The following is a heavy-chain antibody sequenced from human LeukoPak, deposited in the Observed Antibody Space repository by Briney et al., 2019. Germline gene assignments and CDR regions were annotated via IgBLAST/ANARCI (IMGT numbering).Heavy chain of an antibody. J-gene: IGHJ4*02. CDR1: GYSISSGYY. Sequence: PSETLSLTCTVSGYSISSGYYWGWIRQPPGKGLEWMSIISGGGSTYYGDSVKGRFTISRDNSKNTVYLQMNSLRVEDTAVYYCAKGDTVTTRPNYEYWGQGTLVTVSS. D-gene: IGHD4-17*01. V-gene: IGHV3-23*01. CDR3: AKGDTVTTRPNYEY. CDR2: ISGGGST.